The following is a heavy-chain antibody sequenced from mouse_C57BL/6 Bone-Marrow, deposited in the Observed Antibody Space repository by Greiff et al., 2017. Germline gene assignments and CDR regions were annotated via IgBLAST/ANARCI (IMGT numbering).Heavy chain of an antibody. CDR3: ARHGSSDLYYFAY. D-gene: IGHD1-1*01. CDR1: GFTFSDYG. CDR2: ISSASSTI. V-gene: IGHV5-17*01. Sequence: EVKLVESGGGFVMPGGSLKLSCAASGFTFSDYGMHWVRQAPEKGLEWVAYISSASSTIYYTHTVKGRFTISRDKAKNTLFLQLTSLRSEDTAMYYCARHGSSDLYYFAYWGQGTMVTVSS. J-gene: IGHJ3*01.